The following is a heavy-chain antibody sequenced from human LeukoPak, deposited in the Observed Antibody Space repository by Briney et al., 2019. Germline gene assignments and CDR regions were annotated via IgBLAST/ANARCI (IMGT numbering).Heavy chain of an antibody. D-gene: IGHD6-13*01. Sequence: SETLSLTCTVSGGSISSYYWSWIRQPPGKGLEWIGHIYYSGSTNYNPSLKSRVTISVDTSKNQFSLKLSSVTAADTAVYYCARIAAAGTYFDYWGQGTLVTVSS. J-gene: IGHJ4*02. V-gene: IGHV4-59*01. CDR1: GGSISSYY. CDR3: ARIAAAGTYFDY. CDR2: IYYSGST.